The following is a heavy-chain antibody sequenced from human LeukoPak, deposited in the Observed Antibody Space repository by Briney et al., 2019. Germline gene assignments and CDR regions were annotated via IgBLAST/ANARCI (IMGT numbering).Heavy chain of an antibody. CDR1: GGSISSSDYY. Sequence: SETLSLTCTVSGGSISSSDYYWGWIRQPPGKGLEWIGSIYYSGSTYYNPSLKSRVTISVDTSKNQFSLKLSSVTAADTAVYYCAREVSGNFDYWGQGTLVTVSS. J-gene: IGHJ4*02. CDR3: AREVSGNFDY. V-gene: IGHV4-39*07. CDR2: IYYSGST.